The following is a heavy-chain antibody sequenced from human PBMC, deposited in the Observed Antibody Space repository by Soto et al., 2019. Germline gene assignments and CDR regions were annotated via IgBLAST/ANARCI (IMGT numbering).Heavy chain of an antibody. D-gene: IGHD1-26*01. Sequence: QVQLVQSGAEVKKPGASVKVSCKASGYTFTSYAMHWVRQAPGQRLEWMGWINAGNGNTKYSQKFQGRVTITRDTSASTSYMELSSLRSEDTAVYYCASSSGSYGQLDYWGQGTLVTVSS. CDR3: ASSSGSYGQLDY. CDR2: INAGNGNT. V-gene: IGHV1-3*01. CDR1: GYTFTSYA. J-gene: IGHJ4*02.